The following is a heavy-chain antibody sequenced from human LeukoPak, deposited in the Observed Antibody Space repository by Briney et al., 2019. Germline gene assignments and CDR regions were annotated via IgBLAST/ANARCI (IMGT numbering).Heavy chain of an antibody. Sequence: ASVKVSCKASGYTFSSYGISWVRQAPGQGLEWMGWISVYSGNTNYAQRFQDRVTMTTDTSTTTAYMELRSLRSGDTAMYYCARDANGVLGDYWGQGTLVTVSS. V-gene: IGHV1-18*01. CDR3: ARDANGVLGDY. D-gene: IGHD2-8*01. CDR1: GYTFSSYG. J-gene: IGHJ4*02. CDR2: ISVYSGNT.